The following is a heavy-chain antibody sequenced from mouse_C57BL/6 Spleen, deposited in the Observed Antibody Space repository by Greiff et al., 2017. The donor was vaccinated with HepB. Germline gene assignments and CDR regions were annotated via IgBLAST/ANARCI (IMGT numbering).Heavy chain of an antibody. J-gene: IGHJ4*01. V-gene: IGHV14-1*01. CDR1: GFNIKDYY. CDR2: IDPEDGDT. CDR3: TTKGSDPYYYAMDY. Sequence: EVQLQQSGAELVRPGASVKLSCTASGFNIKDYYMHWVKQRPEQGLEWIGRIDPEDGDTEYAPKFQGKATMTADTSSNTAYLQLSSLTSEDTAVYYGTTKGSDPYYYAMDYWGQGTSVTVSS.